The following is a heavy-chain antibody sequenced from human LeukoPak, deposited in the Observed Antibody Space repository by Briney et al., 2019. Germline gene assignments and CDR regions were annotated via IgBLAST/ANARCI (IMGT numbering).Heavy chain of an antibody. D-gene: IGHD3-22*01. V-gene: IGHV3-23*01. CDR1: GFTFSNYA. CDR3: ARGYYQKN. Sequence: PGGSLRLSCAASGFTFSNYAMNWVRQAPGKGLEWVSTISGSGGSTYYADSVKGRFTISRDKSKNTLYLQMSSLRAEDTAVYFCARGYYQKNWGQGTLVTVSS. J-gene: IGHJ4*02. CDR2: ISGSGGST.